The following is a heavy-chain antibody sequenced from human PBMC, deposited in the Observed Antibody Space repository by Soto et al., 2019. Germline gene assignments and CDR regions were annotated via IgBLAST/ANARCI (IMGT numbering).Heavy chain of an antibody. CDR2: IYWNYDK. D-gene: IGHD6-19*01. Sequence: QITLKESGPTLVKPTQTLTLTCTFSVFSLSTSGVGVGWIRQPPGKALEWLALIYWNYDKRYSPSLKSRLTITKDTSKNQVVLTMTNMDPVDTATDYCAHSHSGWTYFDYWGQGTLVTVSS. V-gene: IGHV2-5*01. CDR1: VFSLSTSGVG. CDR3: AHSHSGWTYFDY. J-gene: IGHJ4*02.